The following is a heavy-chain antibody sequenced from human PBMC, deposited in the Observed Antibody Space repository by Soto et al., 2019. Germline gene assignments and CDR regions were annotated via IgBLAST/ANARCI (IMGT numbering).Heavy chain of an antibody. CDR1: GYTFTSYY. D-gene: IGHD6-13*01. J-gene: IGHJ6*02. CDR2: INPSGGST. CDR3: AGPGDLIAAPLMYYYYYGMDV. Sequence: ASVKVSCKASGYTFTSYYMHWVRQAPGQELEWMGIINPSGGSTSYAQKFQGRVTMTRDTSTSTVYMELSSLRSEDTAVYYCAGPGDLIAAPLMYYYYYGMDVWGQGTTVTVSS. V-gene: IGHV1-46*01.